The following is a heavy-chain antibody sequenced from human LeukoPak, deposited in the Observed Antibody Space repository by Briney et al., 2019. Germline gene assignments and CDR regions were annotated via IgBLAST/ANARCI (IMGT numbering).Heavy chain of an antibody. V-gene: IGHV4-59*01. CDR3: AGNYYDSSGDIWVDY. Sequence: PSETLSLTCTVSGGSISSYYSCWIRQPPGGGRGWVGYICYSGSTNYNPSLKSRVTISVDTSKNQFSLKLSSVTAADTAVYYCAGNYYDSSGDIWVDYWGQGTLVTVSS. D-gene: IGHD3-22*01. CDR1: GGSISSYY. J-gene: IGHJ4*02. CDR2: ICYSGST.